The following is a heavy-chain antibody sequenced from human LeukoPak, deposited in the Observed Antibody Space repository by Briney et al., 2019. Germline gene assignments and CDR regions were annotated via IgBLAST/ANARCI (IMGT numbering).Heavy chain of an antibody. CDR1: GLTFSSYD. Sequence: GGSLRLSCAASGLTFSSYDMHWVRQPTGKGLEWVSAIGTGGDTYYPASVKGRFTISRENAKNSLYLQMNSLRAEDTAVYYCVRQRTPHGNFDYWGQGTLVTVSS. D-gene: IGHD1-14*01. CDR2: IGTGGDT. J-gene: IGHJ4*02. V-gene: IGHV3-13*01. CDR3: VRQRTPHGNFDY.